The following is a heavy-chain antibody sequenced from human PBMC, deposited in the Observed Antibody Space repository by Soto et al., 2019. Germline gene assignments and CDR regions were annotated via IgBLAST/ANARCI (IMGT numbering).Heavy chain of an antibody. V-gene: IGHV3-23*01. CDR2: IIDSGGST. CDR1: GFTFSSCA. J-gene: IGHJ4*02. Sequence: GGSLRLSCAASGFTFSSCAMGWVRQAPGKGLEWVSDIIDSGGSTYYADSVKGRFTISRDNSKNTLYLQMNSLRAEDTAVYYCAKEPRDYYDSSGYVFDYWGQGTLVTVSS. CDR3: AKEPRDYYDSSGYVFDY. D-gene: IGHD3-22*01.